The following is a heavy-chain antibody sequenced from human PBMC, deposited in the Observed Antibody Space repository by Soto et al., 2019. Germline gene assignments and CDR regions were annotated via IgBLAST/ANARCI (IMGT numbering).Heavy chain of an antibody. CDR3: ARDHHRYSGYDYVDY. CDR1: GFTFSDYY. J-gene: IGHJ4*02. D-gene: IGHD5-12*01. V-gene: IGHV3-11*05. CDR2: ISSSSSYT. Sequence: QVQLVESGGGLVKPGGSLRLSCAASGFTFSDYYMSWIRQAPGKGLEWVSYISSSSSYTNYADSVKGRFTISRDNAKNSRYLQMNSLRAEDTAVYYCARDHHRYSGYDYVDYWGQGTLVNVSS.